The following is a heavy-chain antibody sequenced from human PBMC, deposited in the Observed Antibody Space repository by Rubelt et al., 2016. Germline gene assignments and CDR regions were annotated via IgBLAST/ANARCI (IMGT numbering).Heavy chain of an antibody. J-gene: IGHJ4*02. CDR2: ISSDSSFI. V-gene: IGHV3-11*05. D-gene: IGHD7-27*01. Sequence: EHWLGGVRPGGSLRLSCAGSGFTFSDFFMSWIRQAPGKGLEWVSYISSDSSFIEFASSVKGRFTISRDNSKNSMFLQMKSLRAEDTAVYYCAKDGGNWARFDYWGQGTLVTVSS. CDR3: AKDGGNWARFDY. CDR1: GFTFSDFF.